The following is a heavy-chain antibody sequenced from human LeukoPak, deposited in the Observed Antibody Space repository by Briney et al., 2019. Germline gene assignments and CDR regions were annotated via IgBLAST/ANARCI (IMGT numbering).Heavy chain of an antibody. Sequence: GSLRLSCAASGFIFSSHWMSWVRRAPGKGLEWVANIKEDATEKFYLDSVKGRFSISRDNAKNSLHLQMNSLRAEDTAVYYCVRDTSGPDYWGQGTLVTVSS. J-gene: IGHJ4*02. CDR3: VRDTSGPDY. CDR1: GFIFSSHW. CDR2: IKEDATEK. D-gene: IGHD5-12*01. V-gene: IGHV3-7*01.